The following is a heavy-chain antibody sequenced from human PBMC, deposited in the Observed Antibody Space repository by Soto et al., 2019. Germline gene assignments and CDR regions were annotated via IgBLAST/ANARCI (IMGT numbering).Heavy chain of an antibody. CDR1: GGSISSSSYY. CDR2: IYYSGRT. Sequence: QLQLQESGPGLVKPSETLSLTCTVSGGSISSSSYYWGWIRQPPGQGLEWIGSIYYSGRTYYNPSLKSRVTVPVDTSKEQFSLKRGSVTGADTAVYYCARHGVVPAALTRRRPNWFDPWGQGTPVTVSS. CDR3: ARHGVVPAALTRRRPNWFDP. D-gene: IGHD2-2*01. V-gene: IGHV4-39*01. J-gene: IGHJ5*02.